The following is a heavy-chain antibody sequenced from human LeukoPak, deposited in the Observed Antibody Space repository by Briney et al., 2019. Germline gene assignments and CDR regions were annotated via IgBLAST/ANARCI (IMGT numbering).Heavy chain of an antibody. D-gene: IGHD3-10*01. CDR2: IYSGGST. J-gene: IGHJ4*02. CDR1: GFTVSSNY. V-gene: IGHV3-53*01. CDR3: ARSPGDRAYFDY. Sequence: GGSLRLSCAASGFTVSSNYMSWLRQAPGKGLEWVSVIYSGGSTYYADSVKGRFTISRDNSKNTLYLQMNSLRAEDTAVYYCARSPGDRAYFDYWGQGALVTVSS.